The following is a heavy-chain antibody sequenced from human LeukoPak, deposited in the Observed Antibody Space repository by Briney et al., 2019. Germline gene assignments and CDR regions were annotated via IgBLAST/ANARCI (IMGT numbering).Heavy chain of an antibody. V-gene: IGHV3-7*01. Sequence: GGSLRLSCAASGFTFSSYWMSWVRQAPGKGLEWVANIKQDGSEKYYVDSGKGRFTISRDNAKNSLYLQMNSLRAEDTAVYYCARVSYYYDSSGSLDYWGQGTLVTVSS. J-gene: IGHJ4*02. D-gene: IGHD3-22*01. CDR2: IKQDGSEK. CDR3: ARVSYYYDSSGSLDY. CDR1: GFTFSSYW.